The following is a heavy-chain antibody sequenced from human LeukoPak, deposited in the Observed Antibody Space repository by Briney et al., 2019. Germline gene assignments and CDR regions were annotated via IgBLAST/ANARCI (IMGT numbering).Heavy chain of an antibody. V-gene: IGHV1-46*01. J-gene: IGHJ4*02. CDR3: ARDALTVAALGYFDS. D-gene: IGHD6-13*01. Sequence: ASVKVSCKASGYPFISYFIHWVRQAPGQGLEWMGIINPSSGDTNYAQQFQGRVTVTTDTSTSTIYMELSSLRSDDTGVYYCARDALTVAALGYFDSWGQGTLATVSS. CDR2: INPSSGDT. CDR1: GYPFISYF.